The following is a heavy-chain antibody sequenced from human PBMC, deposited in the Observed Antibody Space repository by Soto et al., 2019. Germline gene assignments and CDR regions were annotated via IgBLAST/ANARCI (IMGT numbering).Heavy chain of an antibody. CDR3: ARRYGPGFDF. CDR1: GGSISSGGYY. J-gene: IGHJ4*02. CDR2: IYYSGST. D-gene: IGHD4-17*01. Sequence: SETLSLTCTVSGGSISSGGYYWSWIRQHPGKGLEWIGYIYYSGSTYYNPSLKSRVTISVDTSKNQFSLKLSSVTAADTAVYYCARRYGPGFDFWGQGTLVTVSS. V-gene: IGHV4-31*03.